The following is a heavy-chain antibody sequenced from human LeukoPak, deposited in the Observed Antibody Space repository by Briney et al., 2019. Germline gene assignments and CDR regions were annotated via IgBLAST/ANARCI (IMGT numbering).Heavy chain of an antibody. Sequence: SETLSLTCTVSGGSISSGGYYWSWIRQSPGKGLEWIGYIYYSGSTNYNPSLKSRVTISVDTSKNQFSLKLSSVTAADTAVYYCARAYDSSGYYWYYFDYWGQGTLVTVSS. CDR1: GGSISSGGYY. CDR3: ARAYDSSGYYWYYFDY. CDR2: IYYSGST. D-gene: IGHD3-22*01. J-gene: IGHJ4*02. V-gene: IGHV4-61*08.